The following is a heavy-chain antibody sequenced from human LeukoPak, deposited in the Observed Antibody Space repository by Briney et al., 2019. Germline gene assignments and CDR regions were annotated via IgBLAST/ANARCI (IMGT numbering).Heavy chain of an antibody. Sequence: PSETLSLTCTVSGGSISSYYWSWIRQPAGKGLEWIGRIYTSGSTNYNPSLNSRVTMSLDTSKNQISLKVTSVTAADTAMYYCARDEAHHAPPNYYYYMAVWGKGTTVTISS. V-gene: IGHV4-4*07. D-gene: IGHD1-14*01. CDR2: IYTSGST. CDR1: GGSISSYY. J-gene: IGHJ6*03. CDR3: ARDEAHHAPPNYYYYMAV.